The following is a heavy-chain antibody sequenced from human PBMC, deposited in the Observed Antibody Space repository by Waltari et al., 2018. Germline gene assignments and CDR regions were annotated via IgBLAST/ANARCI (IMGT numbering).Heavy chain of an antibody. CDR2: FEPEDDKR. CDR3: ATALYFYDSRGAFDI. D-gene: IGHD3-22*01. CDR1: GFSLSEVS. Sequence: QVQLVQSGAEVKKPGASVKVSCKMSGFSLSEVSMHWVRQAPGKGLEWMGGFEPEDDKRVYSQKFQGRVTMTEDTSTNTAYMDLNTLASEDTAVYFCATALYFYDSRGAFDIWGQGTMVTVSS. J-gene: IGHJ3*02. V-gene: IGHV1-24*01.